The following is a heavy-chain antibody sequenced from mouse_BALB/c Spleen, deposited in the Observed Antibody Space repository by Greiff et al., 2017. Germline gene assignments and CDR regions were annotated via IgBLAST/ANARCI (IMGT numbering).Heavy chain of an antibody. Sequence: EVKLVESGPSLVKPSQTLSLTCSVTGDSITSGYWNWIRKFPGNKLEYMGYISYSGSTYYNPSLKSRISITRDTSKNQYYLQLNSVTTEDTATYYSARLGNYLYYYAMDYWGQGTSVTVSS. V-gene: IGHV3-8*02. CDR1: GDSITSGY. D-gene: IGHD2-1*01. J-gene: IGHJ4*01. CDR2: ISYSGST. CDR3: ARLGNYLYYYAMDY.